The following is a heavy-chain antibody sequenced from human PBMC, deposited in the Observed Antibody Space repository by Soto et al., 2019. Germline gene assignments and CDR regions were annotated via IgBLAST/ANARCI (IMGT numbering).Heavy chain of an antibody. D-gene: IGHD2-2*01. Sequence: SETLSLTCTVSGGSISSYYWGWIRQPPGKGLEWIGYIYYSGSTNYNPSLKSRVTISVDTSKDQFSLKLSSVTAADTAVYYCAREDIVLVGFDPWGQGTLVTVSS. J-gene: IGHJ5*02. CDR2: IYYSGST. CDR1: GGSISSYY. V-gene: IGHV4-59*01. CDR3: AREDIVLVGFDP.